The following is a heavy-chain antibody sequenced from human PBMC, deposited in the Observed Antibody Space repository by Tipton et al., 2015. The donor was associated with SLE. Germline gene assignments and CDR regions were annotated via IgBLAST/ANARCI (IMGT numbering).Heavy chain of an antibody. Sequence: TLSLTCTVSGGSISSYYWSWIRQPPGKGLEWIGEINHSGSTNYNPSLKSRLTISIDTSKSQFSLHLTSVTAADTAIYYCARVGYLGSGKTWDMDVWGKGITVTVSS. V-gene: IGHV4-34*01. CDR2: INHSGST. J-gene: IGHJ6*03. CDR3: ARVGYLGSGKTWDMDV. D-gene: IGHD3-10*01. CDR1: GGSISSYY.